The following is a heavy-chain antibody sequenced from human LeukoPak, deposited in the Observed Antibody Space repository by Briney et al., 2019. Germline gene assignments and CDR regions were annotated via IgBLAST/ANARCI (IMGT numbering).Heavy chain of an antibody. J-gene: IGHJ4*02. CDR1: GGSFSGYY. Sequence: SETLSLTCAVYGGSFSGYYWSWIRQPPGKGLEWIGEINHSGSTNYNPSLKSRVTISVDTSKNQFSLKLSSVTAADTAVYYCAKYSAAGAYDRHSEFDYWGQGALVTVSS. D-gene: IGHD3-22*01. CDR3: AKYSAAGAYDRHSEFDY. CDR2: INHSGST. V-gene: IGHV4-34*01.